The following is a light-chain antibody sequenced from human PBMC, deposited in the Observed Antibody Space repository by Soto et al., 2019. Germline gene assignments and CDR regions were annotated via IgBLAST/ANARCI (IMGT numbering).Light chain of an antibody. CDR1: QNVNNW. J-gene: IGKJ1*01. Sequence: DIQMTQSPSTLSASVGDSVTITCRASQNVNNWVAWYQQKPGKAPRFLIYDASSLGSGVPSRFSGSGSGTDFTLTISSLQPDDFATYYCQRYNSYSRTFGQGTKVDIK. V-gene: IGKV1-5*01. CDR3: QRYNSYSRT. CDR2: DAS.